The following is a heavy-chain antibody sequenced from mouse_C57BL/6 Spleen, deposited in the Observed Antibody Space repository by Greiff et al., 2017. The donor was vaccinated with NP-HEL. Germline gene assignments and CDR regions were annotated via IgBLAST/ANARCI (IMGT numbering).Heavy chain of an antibody. D-gene: IGHD1-1*01. V-gene: IGHV1-59*01. CDR1: GYTFTSYW. CDR3: ARLGLSYYYGSGDY. J-gene: IGHJ2*01. Sequence: QVQLQQPGAELVRPGTSVKLSCKASGYTFTSYWMHWVKQRPGQGLEWIGVIDPSDSYTNYNQKFKGKATLTVDTSSSTAYMQLSSLTSEDSAVYYCARLGLSYYYGSGDYWGQGTTLTVSS. CDR2: IDPSDSYT.